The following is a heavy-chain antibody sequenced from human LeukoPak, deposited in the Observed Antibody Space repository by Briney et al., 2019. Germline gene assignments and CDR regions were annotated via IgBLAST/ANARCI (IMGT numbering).Heavy chain of an antibody. Sequence: SVTVSCKACGGTFSSYAISWVRQAPGQGVEWMGGIIPIFGTAHYAQKFQGRVTNTADRSTRTAYMALSSLRAEDTAVYYGARVASGSLDYWGQGTLVTVSS. V-gene: IGHV1-69*06. CDR2: IIPIFGTA. D-gene: IGHD1-26*01. CDR3: ARVASGSLDY. CDR1: GGTFSSYA. J-gene: IGHJ4*02.